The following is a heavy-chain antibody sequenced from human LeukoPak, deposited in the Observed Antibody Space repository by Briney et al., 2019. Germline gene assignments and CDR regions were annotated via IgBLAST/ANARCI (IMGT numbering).Heavy chain of an antibody. CDR1: GGSIGGYF. CDR3: ARDFWAPQGTSWCGP. J-gene: IGHJ5*02. V-gene: IGHV4-4*07. D-gene: IGHD1-7*01. Sequence: KPSETLSLTCIVSGGSIGGYFWSWIRQPAGKRLEWIGRIHTSGSTNYNPSLKSRVIMSVDTSKNQVSLKLSSVTAADTAVYFCARDFWAPQGTSWCGPWGQGTLVTVSS. CDR2: IHTSGST.